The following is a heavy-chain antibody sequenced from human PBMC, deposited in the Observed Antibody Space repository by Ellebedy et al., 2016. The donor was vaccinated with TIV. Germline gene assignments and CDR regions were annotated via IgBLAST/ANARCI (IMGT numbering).Heavy chain of an antibody. V-gene: IGHV3-23*01. D-gene: IGHD6-13*01. CDR3: ATSPSSWYGGYYYYDMDV. J-gene: IGHJ6*02. CDR2: ISGRGDTT. Sequence: GGSLRLXCAASGFTFRNFAMNWVRQAPGKGLEWVSGISGRGDTTYFADSVKGRFTISRDNSKNALYLQMNSLRVEDTAQYYCATSPSSWYGGYYYYDMDVWGQGTTVTVSS. CDR1: GFTFRNFA.